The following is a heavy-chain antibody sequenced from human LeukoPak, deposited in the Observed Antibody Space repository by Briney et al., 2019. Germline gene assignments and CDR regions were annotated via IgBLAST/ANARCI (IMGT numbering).Heavy chain of an antibody. CDR2: ISSSGSTI. V-gene: IGHV3-11*04. CDR1: GFTFSDYY. CDR3: QMRVGGARGPYYGMDV. D-gene: IGHD3-16*01. Sequence: PGGSLRLSCAASGFTFSDYYMSWIRQAPGKGLEWVSYISSSGSTIYYADSVKGRFTISRDNAKNSLYLQMNSLRSEDTAVYYCQMRVGGARGPYYGMDVWGQGITVTVSS. J-gene: IGHJ6*02.